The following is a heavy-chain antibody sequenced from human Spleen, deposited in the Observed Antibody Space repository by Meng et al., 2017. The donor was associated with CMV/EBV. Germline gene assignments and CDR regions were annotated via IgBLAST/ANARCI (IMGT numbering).Heavy chain of an antibody. CDR3: ARSGYDSSGYYGGWFDP. Sequence: GGSLRLSCAASGFTFSSYEMTWVRQAPGKGLEWVSGINWNSGSIGYADSVKGRFTISRDNAKNSLSLQMNSLRAEDTAVYYCARSGYDSSGYYGGWFDPWGQGTLVTVSS. V-gene: IGHV3-20*04. CDR1: GFTFSSYE. CDR2: INWNSGSI. D-gene: IGHD3-22*01. J-gene: IGHJ5*02.